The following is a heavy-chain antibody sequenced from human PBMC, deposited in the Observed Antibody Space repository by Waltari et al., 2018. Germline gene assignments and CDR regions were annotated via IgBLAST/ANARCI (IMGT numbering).Heavy chain of an antibody. D-gene: IGHD1-26*01. CDR3: AKMAAKVGAHDAFDI. CDR2: IYANGNT. CDR1: GCSVNSYY. V-gene: IGHV4-4*07. Sequence: QVQLQESGPGLIKPSETLSLTCTVSGCSVNSYYWSWIRQPAGKGLEWIGRIYANGNTNYNPSLKTRVTMSEDMSKNQVSLSLTSVTAADTAVYYCAKMAAKVGAHDAFDIWGQGTMVTVSS. J-gene: IGHJ3*02.